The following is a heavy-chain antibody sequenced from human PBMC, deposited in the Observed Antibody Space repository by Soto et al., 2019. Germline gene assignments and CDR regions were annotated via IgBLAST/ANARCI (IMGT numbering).Heavy chain of an antibody. CDR2: INPYTVNT. V-gene: IGHV1-18*01. D-gene: IGHD1-26*01. CDR1: GYIFTAFG. Sequence: QVQLVQSGAEVKKPGASVKVSCKASGYIFTAFGITWVRQAPGRGLEWMGWINPYTVNTDSTKKYQGRVTMTTDTFTTTAYMELWSLRSDDTEVYYCARGVGDFDYWGQGTLVTVSS. J-gene: IGHJ4*02. CDR3: ARGVGDFDY.